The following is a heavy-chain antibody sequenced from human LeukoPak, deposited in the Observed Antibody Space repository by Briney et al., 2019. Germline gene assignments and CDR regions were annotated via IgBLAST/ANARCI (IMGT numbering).Heavy chain of an antibody. CDR1: GGSISNGSYY. CDR2: IYISGSA. D-gene: IGHD3-3*01. V-gene: IGHV4-61*02. J-gene: IGHJ6*03. Sequence: PPQTLSLTCSVSGGSISNGSYYWSWIRQPAGKGLEWIGRIYISGSASYNPSLKSRVTFSVDTSKNQFSLKLTSVTAADTAVYYCARVYDFWSGYFYYYYMDVWGKGTTVTVSS. CDR3: ARVYDFWSGYFYYYYMDV.